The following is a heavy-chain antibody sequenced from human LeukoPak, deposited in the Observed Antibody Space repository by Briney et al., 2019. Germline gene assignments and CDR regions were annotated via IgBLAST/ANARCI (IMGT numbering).Heavy chain of an antibody. CDR2: IKQDGSEK. CDR1: GFTFTGHN. V-gene: IGHV3-7*01. D-gene: IGHD3-10*01. J-gene: IGHJ4*02. CDR3: ARATMVRGVIITRYFDY. Sequence: GGSLRLSCAASGFTFTGHNMNWVRQAPGKGLEWVANIKQDGSEKYYVDSVKGRFTISTDNAKNSLYLQMNSLRAEDTAVYYCARATMVRGVIITRYFDYWGQGTLVTVSS.